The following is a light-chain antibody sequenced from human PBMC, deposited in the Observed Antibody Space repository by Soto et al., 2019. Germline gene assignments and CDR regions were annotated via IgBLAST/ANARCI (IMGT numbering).Light chain of an antibody. Sequence: QSALTKPASVSGSHGQSIPIACTGTSSDVGGYNYVSWYQQHPGKAPKLMIYDVSNRPSGVSDRVSGSTSGNTASLTISGLQAEDEADYYCSSYTSSSTLVVGGGTKLTVL. CDR3: SSYTSSSTLV. CDR2: DVS. V-gene: IGLV2-14*01. J-gene: IGLJ2*01. CDR1: SSDVGGYNY.